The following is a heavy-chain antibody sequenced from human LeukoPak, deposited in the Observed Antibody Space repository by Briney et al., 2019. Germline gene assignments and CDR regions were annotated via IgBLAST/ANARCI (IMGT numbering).Heavy chain of an antibody. D-gene: IGHD6-19*01. Sequence: ASVKASCKASGYTFTSYGISWVRQAPGQGLEWMGGIIPLFGTTDYAQKFQGRVSITADESTGTVYMGLSSLRSEDTAVYYCARVATHDDGSGTSMFYFDDWGQGTLVTVSS. CDR3: ARVATHDDGSGTSMFYFDD. CDR1: GYTFTSYG. J-gene: IGHJ4*02. V-gene: IGHV1-69*13. CDR2: IIPLFGTT.